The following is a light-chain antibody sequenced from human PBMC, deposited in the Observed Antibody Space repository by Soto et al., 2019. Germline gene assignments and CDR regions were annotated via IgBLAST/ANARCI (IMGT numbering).Light chain of an antibody. CDR2: EVT. J-gene: IGLJ1*01. CDR3: SSYTNTDSYV. V-gene: IGLV2-14*01. CDR1: SSDVGAYSY. Sequence: QSVLTQPASVSGSPGQSITISCTGTSSDVGAYSYLSWYQQHPGKAPKVIIYEVTNRPSGVSSRFSGSKSGNTASLTIYGLQAEDEADYYCSSYTNTDSYVFGTGTKVT.